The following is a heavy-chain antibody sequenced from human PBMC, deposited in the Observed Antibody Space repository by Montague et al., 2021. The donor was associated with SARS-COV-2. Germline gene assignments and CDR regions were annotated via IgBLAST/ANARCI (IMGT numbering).Heavy chain of an antibody. CDR2: IYNTGRT. V-gene: IGHV4-61*08. CDR1: GGPVTSGDYY. Sequence: SETLSLTCTVSGGPVTSGDYYWTWIRQPPGKGLEWIGYIYNTGRTNYXXXLKSRVTISMDTSKNQFSLKVDSVSAADTAVYYCATEMPAYDVFDIWGQGTMVTVSS. D-gene: IGHD2-2*01. CDR3: ATEMPAYDVFDI. J-gene: IGHJ3*02.